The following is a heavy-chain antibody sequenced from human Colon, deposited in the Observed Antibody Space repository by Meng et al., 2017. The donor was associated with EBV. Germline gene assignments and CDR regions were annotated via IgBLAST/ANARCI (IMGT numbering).Heavy chain of an antibody. CDR2: ISGSGGST. D-gene: IGHD4-17*01. Sequence: QLGGSGGGLVKPGESLRLSCAASGFTFSSYAMSWVRQAPGKGLEWVSSISGSGGSTYYSDSVKGRFTISRDNSKNTLYLQMNSLRAEDTAVYYCAPRKDYGAPWGQGTLVTVSS. J-gene: IGHJ5*02. V-gene: IGHV3-23*04. CDR1: GFTFSSYA. CDR3: APRKDYGAP.